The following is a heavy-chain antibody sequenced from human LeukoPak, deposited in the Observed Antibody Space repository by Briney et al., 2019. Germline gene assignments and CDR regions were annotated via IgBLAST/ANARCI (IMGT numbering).Heavy chain of an antibody. J-gene: IGHJ5*02. CDR3: ARGRLSSSWYKAGYNWFDP. V-gene: IGHV1-69*13. D-gene: IGHD6-13*01. Sequence: SVKVSCKASGYTFTSYGISWVRQAPGQGLEWMGGIIPIFGTANYAQKSQGRVTITADESTSTAYMELSSMRSEDTAVYYCARGRLSSSWYKAGYNWFDPWGEGTLVTVSS. CDR1: GYTFTSYG. CDR2: IIPIFGTA.